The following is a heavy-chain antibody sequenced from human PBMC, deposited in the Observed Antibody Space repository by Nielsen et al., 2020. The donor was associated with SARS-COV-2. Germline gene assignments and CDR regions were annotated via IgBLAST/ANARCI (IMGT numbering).Heavy chain of an antibody. D-gene: IGHD2-15*01. V-gene: IGHV5-51*01. Sequence: GESLKISCKGSGFSFINNWIGWVRQMPGKGLEWMGIIYPGDSETRYSASFQGQVTISADKSNSTAYLQWSSLKASDTAMYYCARFLVYCTGGSCATDFYYYAMDVWVQGTTVTISS. CDR2: IYPGDSET. J-gene: IGHJ6*02. CDR1: GFSFINNW. CDR3: ARFLVYCTGGSCATDFYYYAMDV.